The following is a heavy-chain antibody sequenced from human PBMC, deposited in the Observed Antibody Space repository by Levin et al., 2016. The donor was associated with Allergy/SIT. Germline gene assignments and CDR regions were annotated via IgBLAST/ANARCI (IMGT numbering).Heavy chain of an antibody. CDR2: ISDSSRYI. CDR3: TRDRDYGGDDGDF. CDR1: GFTFSAYS. V-gene: IGHV3-21*01. J-gene: IGHJ4*02. Sequence: GESLKISCAASGFTFSAYSIKWVRQAPGKGLEWVASISDSSRYIYYADSVKGRFTISRDNAKNSLYLQMNSLRAEDTAVYYCTRDRDYGGDDGDFWGQGTLVTVSS. D-gene: IGHD4-23*01.